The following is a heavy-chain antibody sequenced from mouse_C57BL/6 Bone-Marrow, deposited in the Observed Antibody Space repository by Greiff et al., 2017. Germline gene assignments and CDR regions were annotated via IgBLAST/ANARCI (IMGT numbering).Heavy chain of an antibody. CDR1: GFNIKDDY. D-gene: IGHD5-1*01. J-gene: IGHJ4*01. V-gene: IGHV14-4*01. Sequence: VQLQQSGAELVRPGASVKLSCTASGFNIKDDYMHWVKQRPEQGLEWIGWIDPENGDTEYASKFQGKATITADTSSNTAYLQLSSLTSEDTAVYYCTTGVRGDYWGQGTSVTVSS. CDR3: TTGVRGDY. CDR2: IDPENGDT.